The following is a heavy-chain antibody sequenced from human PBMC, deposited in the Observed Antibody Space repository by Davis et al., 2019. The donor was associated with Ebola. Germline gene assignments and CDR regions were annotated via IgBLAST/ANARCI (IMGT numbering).Heavy chain of an antibody. V-gene: IGHV1-18*01. J-gene: IGHJ4*02. Sequence: ASVKVSCKASSYNFIEYFFHWLRQAPGQGLEWMGWISAYNGNTNYAQKLQGRVTMTTDTSTRTAYMELRSLRSDDTAVYYCATPVVSGSYYHYFDYWGQGTLVTVSS. CDR3: ATPVVSGSYYHYFDY. CDR1: SYNFIEYF. D-gene: IGHD1-26*01. CDR2: ISAYNGNT.